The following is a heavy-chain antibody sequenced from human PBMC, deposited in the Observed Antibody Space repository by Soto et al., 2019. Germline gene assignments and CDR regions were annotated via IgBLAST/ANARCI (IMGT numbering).Heavy chain of an antibody. D-gene: IGHD3-10*01. V-gene: IGHV3-11*01. J-gene: IGHJ6*03. CDR1: GFTFSDYY. CDR3: ARGGYYYYYYYMDV. Sequence: GGSLRLSCAASGFTFSDYYMSWIRQAPGKGLELVSYISSSGSTIYYADSVKGRFTISRDNAKNSLYLQMNSLRAEDTAVYYCARGGYYYYYYYMDVWGKGTTVTVSS. CDR2: ISSSGSTI.